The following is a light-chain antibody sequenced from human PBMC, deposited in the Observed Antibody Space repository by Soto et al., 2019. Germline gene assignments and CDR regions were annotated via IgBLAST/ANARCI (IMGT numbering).Light chain of an antibody. CDR2: DAS. CDR1: QSVSSC. J-gene: IGKJ2*01. Sequence: IVLTQSPATLSLSPGERATLPCRASQSVSSCLAWYQQKPGQAPSLLIYDASNRATGIPAMFSGSGSGTDFTLTISRLEPEDFAVSYCQQRSNWHPTFDQGTKLEIK. CDR3: QQRSNWHPT. V-gene: IGKV3-11*01.